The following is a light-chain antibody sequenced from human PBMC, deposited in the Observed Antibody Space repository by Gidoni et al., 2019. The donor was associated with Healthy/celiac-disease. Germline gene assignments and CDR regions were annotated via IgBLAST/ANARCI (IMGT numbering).Light chain of an antibody. V-gene: IGKV3-11*01. J-gene: IGKJ5*01. CDR3: QQRSNWPT. CDR2: DAS. Sequence: EIVLTQSPATLSLSPWERATLSCRASQSVSSYLAWYQQKPGQAPMLLIYDASNRATGIPARFSGSGSGTDFTLTISSLEPEDFAVYYCQQRSNWPTFGQGTRLEIK. CDR1: QSVSSY.